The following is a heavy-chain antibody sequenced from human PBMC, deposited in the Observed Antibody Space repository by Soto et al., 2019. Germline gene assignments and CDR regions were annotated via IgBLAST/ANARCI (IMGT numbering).Heavy chain of an antibody. CDR3: ARGPREYYFDY. D-gene: IGHD3-10*01. V-gene: IGHV3-33*01. J-gene: IGHJ4*02. CDR1: GFTFSSYG. Sequence: QVQLVESGGGVVQPGRSLRLSCAASGFTFSSYGMHWVRQAPGKGLEWVAVIWYDGSNKYYADSVKGRFTISRDNSKNTLYQQMNSLRAEDTAVYYRARGPREYYFDYWGQGTLVTVSS. CDR2: IWYDGSNK.